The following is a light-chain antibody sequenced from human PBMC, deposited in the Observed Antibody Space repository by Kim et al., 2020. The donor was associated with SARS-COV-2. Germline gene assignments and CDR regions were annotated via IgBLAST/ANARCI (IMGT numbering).Light chain of an antibody. CDR2: AAP. CDR1: QDISNH. J-gene: IGKJ1*01. V-gene: IGKV1-27*01. CDR3: QKYDSAPWT. Sequence: DIQMTQSPSSLSASVGDGVTITCRASQDISNHLAWYQQKPGKVPKVLISAAPALRPGVPSRFSGSRSGTDFTLTISSLQPEDVATYYCQKYDSAPWTFGQGTKVDIK.